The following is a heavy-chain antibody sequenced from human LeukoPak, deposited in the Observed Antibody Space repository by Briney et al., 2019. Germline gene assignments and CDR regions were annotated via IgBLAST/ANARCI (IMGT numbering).Heavy chain of an antibody. V-gene: IGHV1-2*02. CDR2: INPNSGGT. CDR3: ARADWNYANY. Sequence: ASVKVSCKASGYTFTAYYIHWVRQAPGQGLEWMGWINPNSGGTSYAQKFQGKVTMTTDTSITTAYMELSSLRSDDTAVYYCARADWNYANYWGQGTLVTVSS. D-gene: IGHD1-7*01. J-gene: IGHJ4*02. CDR1: GYTFTAYY.